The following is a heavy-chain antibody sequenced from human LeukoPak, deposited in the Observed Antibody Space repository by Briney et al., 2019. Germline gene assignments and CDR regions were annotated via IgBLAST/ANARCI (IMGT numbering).Heavy chain of an antibody. CDR3: AKRPATQYYFDY. J-gene: IGHJ4*02. D-gene: IGHD6-19*01. CDR1: GGSITSRDYY. Sequence: SETLSLTCTVSGGSITSRDYYWGWIRQTPGKGLDWIGSIYYSGSTYYNPFLKSRITMSVDTSKNQFSLNMTSVTAADTSVYYCAKRPATQYYFDYWGQGTLVTVSS. CDR2: IYYSGST. V-gene: IGHV4-39*01.